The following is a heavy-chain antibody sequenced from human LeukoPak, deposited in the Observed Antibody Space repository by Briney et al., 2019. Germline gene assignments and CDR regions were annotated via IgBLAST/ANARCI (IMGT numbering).Heavy chain of an antibody. CDR1: GYSFTSYW. CDR2: IYPDDSDT. J-gene: IGHJ4*02. Sequence: GESLKISCKASGYSFTSYWMCWVRQMPGKGLEWMGIIYPDDSDTRYSPSFQGQVTISADKSISTAYLLWSSLKASDTAMYYCARLVDTTMADYWGQGSLVTVSS. CDR3: ARLVDTTMADY. D-gene: IGHD5-18*01. V-gene: IGHV5-51*01.